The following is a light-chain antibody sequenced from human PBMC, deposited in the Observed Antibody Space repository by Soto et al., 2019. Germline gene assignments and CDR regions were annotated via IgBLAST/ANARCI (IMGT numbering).Light chain of an antibody. CDR1: QGISSY. CDR3: QQYCSYPLS. J-gene: IGKJ4*01. CDR2: AAS. V-gene: IGKV1-8*01. Sequence: AIRMTQSPSSLSASTGDRVTITCRASQGISSYLAWYQQKPGKAPKLLIFAASTLQSGVPSRFSGCGSGTDFTLTISCLQSEDFATYSCQQYCSYPLSFGGGTKVEIK.